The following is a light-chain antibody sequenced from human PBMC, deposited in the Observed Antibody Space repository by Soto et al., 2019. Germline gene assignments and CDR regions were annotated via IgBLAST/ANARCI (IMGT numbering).Light chain of an antibody. CDR2: GAS. CDR3: LQDYNYPLT. Sequence: AIQMTQSPSSLSASVGDRVTITCRASQGIRNDLGWYQQKPGKAPKVLIYGASRLQSGAPSRFSGSGSGTDFTLTISSLQPEDFATYYCLQDYNYPLTFGGGTKVDIK. J-gene: IGKJ4*01. CDR1: QGIRND. V-gene: IGKV1-6*01.